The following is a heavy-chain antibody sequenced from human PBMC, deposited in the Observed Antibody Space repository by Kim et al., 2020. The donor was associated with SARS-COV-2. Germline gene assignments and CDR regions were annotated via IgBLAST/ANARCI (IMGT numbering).Heavy chain of an antibody. V-gene: IGHV7-4-1*02. CDR2: INTNTGNP. D-gene: IGHD4-4*01. J-gene: IGHJ2*01. Sequence: ASVKVSCKASGYTFTSYAMNWVRQAPGQGLEWMGWINTNTGNPTYAQGFTGRFVFSLDTSVSTAYLQISSLKAEDTAVYYCARDRVVTTFLVLDLWGRGTRVTVSS. CDR3: ARDRVVTTFLVLDL. CDR1: GYTFTSYA.